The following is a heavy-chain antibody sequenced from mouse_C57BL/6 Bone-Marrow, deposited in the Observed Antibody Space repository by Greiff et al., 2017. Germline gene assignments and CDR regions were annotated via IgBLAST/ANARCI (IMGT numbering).Heavy chain of an antibody. J-gene: IGHJ2*01. Sequence: EVKLQESGGGLVKPGGSLKLSCAASGFTFSDYGMHWVRQAPEKGLEWVAYISSGSSPIYYADTVKGRFTISRDNAKNTLFLQMTSLRSEDTAMYYCARRKGLDYWGQGTTLTVSS. CDR1: GFTFSDYG. CDR3: ARRKGLDY. V-gene: IGHV5-17*01. CDR2: ISSGSSPI.